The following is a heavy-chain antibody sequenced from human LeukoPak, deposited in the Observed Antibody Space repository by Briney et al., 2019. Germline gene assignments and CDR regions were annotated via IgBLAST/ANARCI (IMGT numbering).Heavy chain of an antibody. CDR1: GDILTELS. CDR2: FDPEQNTM. J-gene: IGHJ4*02. CDR3: ATRSGDFWSGYVN. D-gene: IGHD3-3*01. V-gene: IGHV1-24*01. Sequence: ASVKVSCKVSGDILTELSIQWVRQAPGKGLECMGGFDPEQNTMIYAQRLQGRVTMTEDTSTDTAYMELSSLTSEDTGIYHCATRSGDFWSGYVNWGQGTLVTVSS.